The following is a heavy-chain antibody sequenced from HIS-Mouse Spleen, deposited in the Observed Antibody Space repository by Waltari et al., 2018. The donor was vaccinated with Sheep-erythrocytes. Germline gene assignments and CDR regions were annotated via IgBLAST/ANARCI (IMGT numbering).Heavy chain of an antibody. CDR1: GGSISSGGYY. V-gene: IGHV4-31*03. CDR3: ARALIITMVRGVTSNWFDP. J-gene: IGHJ5*02. Sequence: QVQLQESGPGLVKPSQTLSLTCTVSGGSISSGGYYWSWIRQHPGKGLEWIGYIYYSGGTYYNPSLKSRVTISVDTSKNQFSLKLSSVTAADTAVYYCARALIITMVRGVTSNWFDPWGQGTQVTVSS. CDR2: IYYSGGT. D-gene: IGHD3-10*01.